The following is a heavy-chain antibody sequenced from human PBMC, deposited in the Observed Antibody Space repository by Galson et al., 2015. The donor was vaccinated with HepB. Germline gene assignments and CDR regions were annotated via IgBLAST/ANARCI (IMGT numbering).Heavy chain of an antibody. V-gene: IGHV3-23*01. CDR3: ATGFKLAGAA. D-gene: IGHD6-19*01. CDR2: ISTSATVT. CDR1: GFTFSSFA. Sequence: SLRLSCAASGFTFSSFAMSWVRQPPGKGLEWVSSISTSATVTYYVDSVKGRFTISRDDSKSTLYLQMNGLRAEDTAIYYCATGFKLAGAAWGQGTLVTVSS. J-gene: IGHJ5*02.